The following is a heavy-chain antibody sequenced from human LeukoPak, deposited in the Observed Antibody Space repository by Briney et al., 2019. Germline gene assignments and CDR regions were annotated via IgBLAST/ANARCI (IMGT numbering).Heavy chain of an antibody. CDR3: ARRDEDYYGTGGWFDP. CDR2: IYPGDSDL. V-gene: IGHV5-51*01. D-gene: IGHD3-10*01. CDR1: GYSFTSYW. Sequence: GESLKISCQGSGYSFTSYWIGWVRQMPGKGLEWMGIIYPGDSDLRYSPSFQGQVTISADKSISTAYLQWSSLKASDTAMYYCARRDEDYYGTGGWFDPWGQGTLVTVSS. J-gene: IGHJ5*02.